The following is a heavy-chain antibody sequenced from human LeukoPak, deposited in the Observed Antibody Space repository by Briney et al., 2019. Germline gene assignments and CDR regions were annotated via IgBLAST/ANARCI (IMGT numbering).Heavy chain of an antibody. CDR1: GYTFTSYG. CDR3: ARGQSGRRFLADY. Sequence: ASVKVSCKASGYTFTSYGISWVRQAPGQGLEWMGWISAYNGNTNYAQKFQGRVTITRDNSINTAYMDLTNLRSEDTAVYYCARGQSGRRFLADYWGQGTLVTVSS. CDR2: ISAYNGNT. D-gene: IGHD3-3*01. V-gene: IGHV1-18*01. J-gene: IGHJ4*02.